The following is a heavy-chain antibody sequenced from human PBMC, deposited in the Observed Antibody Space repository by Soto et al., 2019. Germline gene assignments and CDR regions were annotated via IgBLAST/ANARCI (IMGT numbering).Heavy chain of an antibody. J-gene: IGHJ6*02. V-gene: IGHV3-30*18. CDR1: GFTFSSYG. CDR3: AKDRGYRGSTAYYYYGMDV. CDR2: ISYDGSNK. D-gene: IGHD5-18*01. Sequence: QVQLVESGGGVVQPGRSLRLSCAASGFTFSSYGMHWVRQAPGKGLEWVAVISYDGSNKYYADSVKGRFTISRDNSKNTMYLQMNSLRAEDTAVYYCAKDRGYRGSTAYYYYGMDVWGQGTTVTVSS.